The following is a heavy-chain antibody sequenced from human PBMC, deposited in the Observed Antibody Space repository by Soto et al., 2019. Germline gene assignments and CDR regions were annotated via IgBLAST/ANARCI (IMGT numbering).Heavy chain of an antibody. CDR3: ARDRGLIGDQYNWFDP. V-gene: IGHV4-59*01. D-gene: IGHD3-16*01. CDR2: IYYTGST. Sequence: QVQLQESGPGLVKPSETLSLTCTVSGGSISSYYWNWIRQPPGKGLEWIGYIYYTGSTNSNPSLKSRVTISVDTSKNQFSLQLSSVTAADTAVYYCARDRGLIGDQYNWFDPWGQGTLVTVSS. CDR1: GGSISSYY. J-gene: IGHJ5*02.